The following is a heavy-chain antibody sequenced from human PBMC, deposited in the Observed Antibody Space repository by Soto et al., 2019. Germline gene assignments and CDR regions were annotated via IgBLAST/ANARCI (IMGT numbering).Heavy chain of an antibody. J-gene: IGHJ6*02. CDR3: ASRKYCSGGSCYFPPLDV. CDR2: INPSGGST. V-gene: IGHV1-46*01. CDR1: GYTFTSYY. Sequence: GASVKVSCKASGYTFTSYYMHWVRQAPGQGLEWMGIINPSGGSTSYAQKFQGRVTMTRDTSTSTVYMELSSLRSEDTAVYYCASRKYCSGGSCYFPPLDVWGQGTTVTVSS. D-gene: IGHD2-15*01.